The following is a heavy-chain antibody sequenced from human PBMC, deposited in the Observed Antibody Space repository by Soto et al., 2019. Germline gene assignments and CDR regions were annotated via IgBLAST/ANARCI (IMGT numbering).Heavy chain of an antibody. D-gene: IGHD2-2*01. CDR2: IIPIFGTA. V-gene: IGHV1-69*13. Sequence: SVKVSCKASGGTFSSYAISWVRQAPGQGLEWMGGIIPIFGTANYAQKFQGRVTITADESTSTAYMELSSLRSEDTAVYYCASIPNRDIVVVPGIYWGQGTLVTVSS. CDR3: ASIPNRDIVVVPGIY. J-gene: IGHJ4*02. CDR1: GGTFSSYA.